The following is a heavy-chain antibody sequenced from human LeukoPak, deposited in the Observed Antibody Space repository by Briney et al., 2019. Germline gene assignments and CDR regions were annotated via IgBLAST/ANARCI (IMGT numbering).Heavy chain of an antibody. J-gene: IGHJ6*02. Sequence: PGGSLRLSCAASGFTFSSYAMSWVRQAPGKGLEWVSAISGSGGSTYYADSVKGRFTISRDNSKNTLYLQMNSLRAEDTAVYYCAKRGDYELYYYYGMDVWGQGTTVTVSS. CDR1: GFTFSSYA. V-gene: IGHV3-23*01. D-gene: IGHD4-17*01. CDR2: ISGSGGST. CDR3: AKRGDYELYYYYGMDV.